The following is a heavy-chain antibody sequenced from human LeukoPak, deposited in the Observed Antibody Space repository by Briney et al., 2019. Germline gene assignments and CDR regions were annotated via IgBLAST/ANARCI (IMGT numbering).Heavy chain of an antibody. J-gene: IGHJ4*02. D-gene: IGHD2-15*01. CDR2: IRNKANSYTT. Sequence: GGSLRLPCAASGFTFSSYSMNWVRQAPGKGLEWVGRIRNKANSYTTEYAASVRGRFTISRDDSKNSLYLQMGSLKTEDTAVYYGAPSGSSGLQVFDYWGQGALVTVSS. V-gene: IGHV3-72*01. CDR3: APSGSSGLQVFDY. CDR1: GFTFSSYS.